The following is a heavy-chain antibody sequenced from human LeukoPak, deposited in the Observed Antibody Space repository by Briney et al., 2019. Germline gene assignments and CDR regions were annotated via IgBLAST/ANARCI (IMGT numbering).Heavy chain of an antibody. CDR3: ARDLRNYYDSSGYYEEDY. J-gene: IGHJ4*02. CDR1: GFTFSSYA. CDR2: ISYDGSNK. V-gene: IGHV3-30-3*01. D-gene: IGHD3-22*01. Sequence: GRSLRLSCAASGFTFSSYAMHWVRQAPGKGLEWVAVISYDGSNKYCADSVKGRFTISRDNSKNTLYLQMNSLRAEDTAVYYCARDLRNYYDSSGYYEEDYWGQGTLVTVSS.